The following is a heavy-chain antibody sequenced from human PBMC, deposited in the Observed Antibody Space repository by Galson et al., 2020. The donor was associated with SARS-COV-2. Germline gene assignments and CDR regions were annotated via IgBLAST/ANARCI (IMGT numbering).Heavy chain of an antibody. V-gene: IGHV3-30*18. D-gene: IGHD1-26*01. Sequence: TGPSLRLSCAASGFTFSSYGMHWVRQAPGKGLEWVAVISYDGSNKYYADSVKGRFTISRDNSKNTLYLQMNSLRAEDTAVYYCAKGGSGSYYSWFDPWGQGTLVTVSS. CDR1: GFTFSSYG. CDR2: ISYDGSNK. J-gene: IGHJ5*02. CDR3: AKGGSGSYYSWFDP.